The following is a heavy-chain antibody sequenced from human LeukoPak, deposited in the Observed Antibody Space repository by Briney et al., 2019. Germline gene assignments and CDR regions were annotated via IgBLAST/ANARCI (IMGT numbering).Heavy chain of an antibody. D-gene: IGHD4-23*01. J-gene: IGHJ6*02. V-gene: IGHV4-39*01. Sequence: SGTLSLTCTVSGGSISSSSYYWGWIRQPPGKGLEWIGSIYYSGSTYYNPSLKSRVTISVDTSKNQFSLKLSSVTAADTAVYYCARQEWGGYGGAHYYGMDVWGQGTTVTVSS. CDR2: IYYSGST. CDR1: GGSISSSSYY. CDR3: ARQEWGGYGGAHYYGMDV.